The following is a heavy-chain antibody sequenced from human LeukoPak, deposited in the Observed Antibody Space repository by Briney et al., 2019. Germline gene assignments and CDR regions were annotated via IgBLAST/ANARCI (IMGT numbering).Heavy chain of an antibody. CDR2: VNTNTGNP. V-gene: IGHV7-4-1*02. Sequence: ASVKVSCKASGYTFTNYAMNWVRQAPGQGLEWMGWVNTNTGNPTYAQGFTGRFVFSLDTSVSTAYLQISSLKVEDTAVYYCARTTYYYDSSGSQHEAFDIWGQGTVVTVSS. CDR3: ARTTYYYDSSGSQHEAFDI. J-gene: IGHJ3*02. CDR1: GYTFTNYA. D-gene: IGHD3-22*01.